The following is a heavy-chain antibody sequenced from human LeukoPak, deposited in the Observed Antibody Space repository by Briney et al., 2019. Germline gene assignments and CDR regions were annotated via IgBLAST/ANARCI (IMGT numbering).Heavy chain of an antibody. CDR3: ARGGAAGYYYYYMDV. Sequence: SETLSLTCSVSGGSINNYYWSWIRQPPGKGLEWIGYIYYSGSTNYNPSLKSRVTISVDTSKNQFSLKLSSVTAADTAVYYCARGGAAGYYYYYMDVWGKGTTVTISS. CDR1: GGSINNYY. J-gene: IGHJ6*03. V-gene: IGHV4-59*01. D-gene: IGHD3-16*01. CDR2: IYYSGST.